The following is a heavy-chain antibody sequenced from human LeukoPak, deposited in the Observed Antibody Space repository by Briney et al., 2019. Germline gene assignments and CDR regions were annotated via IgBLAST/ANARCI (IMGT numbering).Heavy chain of an antibody. D-gene: IGHD3-10*01. CDR1: GGSISSGSYY. V-gene: IGHV4-61*02. J-gene: IGHJ4*02. Sequence: SETLSLTCTVSGGSISSGSYYWSWIRQPAGKGLEWIGRFHTSGSTDYNPSLKSRVSISVDTSKNHFSLKLSSVTAADTAVYYCERGGVSDFDYWGQGTLVTVSS. CDR3: ERGGVSDFDY. CDR2: FHTSGST.